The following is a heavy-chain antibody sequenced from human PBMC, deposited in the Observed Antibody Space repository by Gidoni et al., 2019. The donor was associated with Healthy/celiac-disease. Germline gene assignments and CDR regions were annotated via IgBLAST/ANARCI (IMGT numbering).Heavy chain of an antibody. J-gene: IGHJ3*02. CDR3: ARGYGDYDFAFDI. Sequence: QVQLQESGPGLVKPSGTLSLTCAVYGGSISSSNWWRWVRQPPGKGLEWFGELYHSGSTNYNPSLKSRVTISVDKSKNQFSLNLSSVTAADTAVYYCARGYGDYDFAFDIWGQGTMVTVSS. D-gene: IGHD4-17*01. CDR1: GGSISSSNW. CDR2: LYHSGST. V-gene: IGHV4-4*02.